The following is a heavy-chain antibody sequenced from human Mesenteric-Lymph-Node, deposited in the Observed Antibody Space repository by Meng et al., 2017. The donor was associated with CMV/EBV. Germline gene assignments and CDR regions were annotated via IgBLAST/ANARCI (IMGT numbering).Heavy chain of an antibody. V-gene: IGHV3-48*04. CDR1: GFTFSSYA. Sequence: GGSLRLSCAASGFTFSSYAMSWVRQAPGKGLEWVSYISSSSSTIYYADSVKGRFTISRDNAKNSLYLQMNSLRAEDAAVYYCARDTVVRIHYFDYWGQGTLVTVSS. J-gene: IGHJ4*02. D-gene: IGHD3-10*01. CDR2: ISSSSSTI. CDR3: ARDTVVRIHYFDY.